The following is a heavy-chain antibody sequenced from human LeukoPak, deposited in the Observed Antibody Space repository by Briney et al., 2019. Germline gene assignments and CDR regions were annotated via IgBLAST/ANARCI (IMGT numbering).Heavy chain of an antibody. D-gene: IGHD1-26*01. CDR3: ARVGDDYGDY. CDR2: IYTSGST. Sequence: SETLSLTCTVSGGSISSYYWSWIRQPAGKGLEWIGRIYTSGSTNYNPSLKSRITISVDKSKNQFSLKLSSVTAADTAVYYCARVGDDYGDYWGQGTLVTVSS. J-gene: IGHJ4*02. CDR1: GGSISSYY. V-gene: IGHV4-4*07.